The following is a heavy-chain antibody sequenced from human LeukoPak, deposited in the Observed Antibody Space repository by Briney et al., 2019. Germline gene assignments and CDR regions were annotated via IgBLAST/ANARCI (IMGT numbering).Heavy chain of an antibody. CDR2: IFPSGGEI. Sequence: GGSLRLSCAASGFTFSTFAMLWVRQPRGKGLEWVSSIFPSGGEIHYADSVRGRFTISRDNSKSTLSLQMNSLRAEDTAIYYCATTPSPRITIFGVVTPLGVGYWGQGTLVTVSS. CDR3: ATTPSPRITIFGVVTPLGVGY. V-gene: IGHV3-23*01. D-gene: IGHD3-3*01. J-gene: IGHJ4*02. CDR1: GFTFSTFA.